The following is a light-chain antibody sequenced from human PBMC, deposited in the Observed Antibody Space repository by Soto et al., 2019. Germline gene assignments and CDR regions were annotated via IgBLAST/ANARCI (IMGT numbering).Light chain of an antibody. J-gene: IGKJ1*01. Sequence: DIQMTQSPSTLSASIGDRVTITCRASQRLGSWVAWYQQKPGRAPKLLIYDASTLQSGVPSRFSGSGSGTEFTLTISTLLPDDFATFYCQHYKFFRWTFGQGTRVAI. CDR1: QRLGSW. V-gene: IGKV1-5*01. CDR3: QHYKFFRWT. CDR2: DAS.